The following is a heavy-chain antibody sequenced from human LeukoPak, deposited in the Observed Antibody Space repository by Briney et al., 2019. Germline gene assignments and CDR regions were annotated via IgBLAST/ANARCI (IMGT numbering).Heavy chain of an antibody. CDR2: IFYSGST. CDR1: GGSISTSGYY. Sequence: SETLSLTCTVSGGSISTSGYYWGWVRQPPGKGLEWIGNIFYSGSTYYNPSLKSRVTISVDTSKNQFSLKLSSVTAADTAVYYCARDIEMATMADYWGQGTLVTVSS. J-gene: IGHJ4*02. V-gene: IGHV4-39*07. CDR3: ARDIEMATMADY. D-gene: IGHD5-24*01.